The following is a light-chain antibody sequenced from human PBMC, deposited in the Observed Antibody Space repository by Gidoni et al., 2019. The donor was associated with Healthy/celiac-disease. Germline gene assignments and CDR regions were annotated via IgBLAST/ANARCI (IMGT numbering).Light chain of an antibody. CDR1: QSISSW. Sequence: DIQMTQSPSTLSASVGDRVTITCRASQSISSWLAWYQQQPGKAPKLLIYKAYSLESGVPSRFSGSGSGTEFTLTISSLQPDDFATYYCQQYNSYPCTFGQGTKVEIK. CDR3: QQYNSYPCT. CDR2: KAY. J-gene: IGKJ1*01. V-gene: IGKV1-5*03.